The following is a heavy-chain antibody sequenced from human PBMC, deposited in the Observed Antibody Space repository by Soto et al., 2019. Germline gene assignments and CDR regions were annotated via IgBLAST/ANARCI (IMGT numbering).Heavy chain of an antibody. D-gene: IGHD4-17*01. V-gene: IGHV3-15*05. CDR1: GFTFSNAW. CDR2: IKSKTDGGTT. Sequence: EVQLVESGGGLVKPGGSLRLSCAASGFTFSNAWMSWVRQAPGKGLEWVGRIKSKTDGGTTDYAAPVKGRFTISRDDSNNTLYLQMNSLKTEDTALYYFTTHFHDYCDYGNYWGQVTMVTVAS. J-gene: IGHJ4*02. CDR3: TTHFHDYCDYGNY.